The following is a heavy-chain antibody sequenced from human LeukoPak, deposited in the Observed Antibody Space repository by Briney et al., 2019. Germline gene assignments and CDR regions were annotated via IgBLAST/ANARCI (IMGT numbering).Heavy chain of an antibody. CDR2: IHSNSEGE. J-gene: IGHJ4*02. CDR1: GYTFTDHY. Sequence: ASVQVSCMASGYTFTDHYIHWVRQAPGQGPEWMGQIHSNSEGEKYAQKFQGRITVLRDTSINTIYMELTSLTSDDTAVYYCAREPYSTSSDRHGRTFDYWGQGTLVTISS. CDR3: AREPYSTSSDRHGRTFDY. V-gene: IGHV1-2*06. D-gene: IGHD6-6*01.